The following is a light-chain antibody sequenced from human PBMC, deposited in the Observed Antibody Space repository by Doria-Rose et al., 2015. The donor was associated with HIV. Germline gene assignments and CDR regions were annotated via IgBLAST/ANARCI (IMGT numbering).Light chain of an antibody. CDR1: QSVSSY. Sequence: TQSPATLSLSPGERATLSCRASQSVSSYLVWYQQKPGQAPRLLIYDASNRATGIPARFSGSGSGTDFTLTISSLEPEDFAVYYCQQYYNTPRTFGQGTKVEIK. V-gene: IGKV3-11*01. CDR3: QQYYNTPRT. J-gene: IGKJ1*01. CDR2: DAS.